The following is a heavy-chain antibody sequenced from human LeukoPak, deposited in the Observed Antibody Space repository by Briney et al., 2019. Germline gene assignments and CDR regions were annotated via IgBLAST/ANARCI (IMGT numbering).Heavy chain of an antibody. V-gene: IGHV1-8*01. J-gene: IGHJ5*02. CDR3: ARGSRLWVTLNNWFDP. CDR1: GYTFTSYD. Sequence: ASVKVSCKASGYTFTSYDINWVRQATGQGLEWMGWMNPNSGNTGYAQKFQGRVTMTRNTSISTACMELSSLRSEDTAVYYCARGSRLWVTLNNWFDPWGQGTLVTVSS. CDR2: MNPNSGNT. D-gene: IGHD5-18*01.